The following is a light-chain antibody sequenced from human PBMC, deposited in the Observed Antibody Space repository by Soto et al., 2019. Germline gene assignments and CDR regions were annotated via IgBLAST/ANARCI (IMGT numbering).Light chain of an antibody. J-gene: IGKJ1*01. V-gene: IGKV3-20*01. Sequence: DIVLTQSPASLSLPPGERATLSCRASQSVSSSFLAWYQQKPGQAPRLLIYGASRRATGIADRFTGSGPGTDFTLTISRLEPEDFAVYYCQQYDSSLTFGLGTKVEIK. CDR1: QSVSSSF. CDR2: GAS. CDR3: QQYDSSLT.